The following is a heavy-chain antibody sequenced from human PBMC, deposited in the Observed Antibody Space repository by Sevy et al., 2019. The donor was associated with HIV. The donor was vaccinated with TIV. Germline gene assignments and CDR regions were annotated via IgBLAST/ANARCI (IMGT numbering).Heavy chain of an antibody. J-gene: IGHJ6*02. CDR2: ISSSSSYI. CDR1: GFTFSSYS. V-gene: IGHV3-21*01. CDR3: ARDRGCSSTSCHYYYGMDV. D-gene: IGHD2-2*01. Sequence: GGSLRLSCAASGFTFSSYSMNWVRQAPGKGLEWVSSISSSSSYIYYADSVKGRFTISRDNAKNSLYLQMNSLRAEDTAVYYCARDRGCSSTSCHYYYGMDVWGQETTVTVSS.